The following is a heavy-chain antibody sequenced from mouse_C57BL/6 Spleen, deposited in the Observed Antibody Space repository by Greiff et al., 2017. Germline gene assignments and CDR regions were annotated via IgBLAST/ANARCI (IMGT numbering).Heavy chain of an antibody. J-gene: IGHJ1*03. CDR1: GYTFTSYW. CDR3: ATFITSVFDV. Sequence: QVQLQQPGAELVKPGASVKMSCTASGYTFTSYWITWVKQRPGQGLVWIGDIYPGSGSTNYNEKFKSKATLTVDTSSITAYLQLSSLTSEDTEVYYCATFITSVFDVWGTGTSVTVSS. CDR2: IYPGSGST. D-gene: IGHD1-1*01. V-gene: IGHV1-55*01.